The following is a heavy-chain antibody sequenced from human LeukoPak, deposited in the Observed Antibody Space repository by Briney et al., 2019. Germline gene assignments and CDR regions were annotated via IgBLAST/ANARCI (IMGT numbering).Heavy chain of an antibody. J-gene: IGHJ4*02. CDR3: ARGYSSDY. D-gene: IGHD5-18*01. Sequence: PGGTLRLSCAASGLTFRSYWMSWFRRAPAKGLVWVANIKQDGSEKYYVDSLKSRFTISRDNAKSSLYLQMASLRVEDTAVYYCARGYSSDYWGQGTLVTVSS. V-gene: IGHV3-7*01. CDR2: IKQDGSEK. CDR1: GLTFRSYW.